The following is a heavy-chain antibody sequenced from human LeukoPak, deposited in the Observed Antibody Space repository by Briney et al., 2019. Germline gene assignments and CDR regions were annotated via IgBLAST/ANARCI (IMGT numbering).Heavy chain of an antibody. CDR1: GGFFTGYY. CDR3: ACHAVRYSAYGREEDAFDI. V-gene: IGHV4-34*01. CDR2: INHSGST. D-gene: IGHD5-12*01. Sequence: PSETLSLTCAVYGGFFTGYYWRWIRQPPGKGLEWIGEINHSGSTKYNPSLKSRVTISVDTSTNQFFLRLTSVTAADTAVYYCACHAVRYSAYGREEDAFDIWGQGTTVTVSS. J-gene: IGHJ3*02.